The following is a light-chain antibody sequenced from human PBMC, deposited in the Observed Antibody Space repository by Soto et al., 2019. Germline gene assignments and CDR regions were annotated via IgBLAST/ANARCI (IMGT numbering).Light chain of an antibody. Sequence: DIPMTQSPSSLSASVGDRVTITCRASQSISSYLNWYQQKPGKAPKLLIYAASSLQSGVPSRFSGSGSGTDFTLTISSLQPEDFATYYCQHIYSTLGTFGQGTKLEIK. CDR1: QSISSY. V-gene: IGKV1-39*01. J-gene: IGKJ2*01. CDR3: QHIYSTLGT. CDR2: AAS.